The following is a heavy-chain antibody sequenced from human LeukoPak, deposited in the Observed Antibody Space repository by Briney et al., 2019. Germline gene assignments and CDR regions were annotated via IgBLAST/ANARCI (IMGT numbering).Heavy chain of an antibody. D-gene: IGHD2-15*01. Sequence: GGSLRLSCAASGFTFSSYSMNWVRQAPGKGLEWVSSISSSSSYIYYADSVKGRFIISRDNAKNSLYLQMNSLRAEDTAVYYCARAYCSGGSCPSHFDYWGQGTLVTVSS. CDR3: ARAYCSGGSCPSHFDY. CDR2: ISSSSSYI. J-gene: IGHJ4*02. V-gene: IGHV3-21*01. CDR1: GFTFSSYS.